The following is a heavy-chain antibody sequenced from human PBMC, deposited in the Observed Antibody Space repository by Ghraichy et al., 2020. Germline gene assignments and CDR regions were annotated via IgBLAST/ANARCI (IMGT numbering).Heavy chain of an antibody. CDR2: ISSSSSYI. V-gene: IGHV3-21*01. D-gene: IGHD3-22*01. CDR3: ARGKDYYDSSGYYHNYWYFDL. Sequence: GGSLRLSCAASGFTFSSYSMNWVRQAPGKGLEWVSSISSSSSYIYYADSVKGRFTISRDNAKNSLYLQMNSLRAEDTAVYYCARGKDYYDSSGYYHNYWYFDLWGRGTLVTVSS. CDR1: GFTFSSYS. J-gene: IGHJ2*01.